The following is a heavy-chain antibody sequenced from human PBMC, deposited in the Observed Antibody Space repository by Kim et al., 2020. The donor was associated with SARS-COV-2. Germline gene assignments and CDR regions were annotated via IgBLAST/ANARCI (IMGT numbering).Heavy chain of an antibody. CDR1: GYTFTSYA. CDR3: ARSLPGYYYGSGSLFDS. CDR2: INTNAGNP. Sequence: ASVKVSCKASGYTFTSYAMNWVRQAPGQGLEWMGWINTNAGNPTYAQGFTGRFVFSLDTSVSTAYLQISSLKAEDTAVYYCARSLPGYYYGSGSLFDSWGQGTLVTVSS. V-gene: IGHV7-4-1*02. J-gene: IGHJ4*02. D-gene: IGHD3-10*01.